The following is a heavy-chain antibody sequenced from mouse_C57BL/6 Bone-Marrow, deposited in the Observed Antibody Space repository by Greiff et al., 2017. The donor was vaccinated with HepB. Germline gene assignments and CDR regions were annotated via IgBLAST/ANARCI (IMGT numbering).Heavy chain of an antibody. CDR1: GYTFTSYW. V-gene: IGHV1-59*01. Sequence: QVQLQQPGAELVRPGTSVKLSCKASGYTFTSYWMHWVKQRPGQGLEWIGVIDPSDSYTNYNQKFKGKATLTVDTSSSTAYMQLSSLTSEDSAVYYCARVVTTFDYWGQGTTLTVSS. J-gene: IGHJ2*01. CDR2: IDPSDSYT. D-gene: IGHD2-2*01. CDR3: ARVVTTFDY.